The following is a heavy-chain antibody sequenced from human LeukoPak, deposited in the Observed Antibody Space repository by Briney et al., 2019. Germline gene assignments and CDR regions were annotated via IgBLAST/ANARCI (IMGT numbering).Heavy chain of an antibody. V-gene: IGHV1-2*02. CDR3: ARETGISGRGGFDY. J-gene: IGHJ4*02. Sequence: GASVKVSCKASGYTFTGYYMHWVRQAPGQGLGWMGWISPNSGGTNYAQKFQARVTMTRDTSISTVYMELSRLTSDDTAVYYCARETGISGRGGFDYWGQGTLVTVSS. D-gene: IGHD6-19*01. CDR1: GYTFTGYY. CDR2: ISPNSGGT.